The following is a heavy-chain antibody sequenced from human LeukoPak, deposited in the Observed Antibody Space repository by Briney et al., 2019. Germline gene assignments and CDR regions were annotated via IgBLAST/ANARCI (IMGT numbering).Heavy chain of an antibody. CDR3: ARGWYYDSSGSPPWDYYGMDV. D-gene: IGHD3-22*01. Sequence: GASVKVSCKASGYTFTSYGISWVRQAPGQGLQWMGWINGDNGNTNYAQKLQGRVTLTTDTSTSTAYMGLRSLRSDDTAVYYCARGWYYDSSGSPPWDYYGMDVWGQGTTVTVSS. J-gene: IGHJ6*02. CDR2: INGDNGNT. V-gene: IGHV1-18*01. CDR1: GYTFTSYG.